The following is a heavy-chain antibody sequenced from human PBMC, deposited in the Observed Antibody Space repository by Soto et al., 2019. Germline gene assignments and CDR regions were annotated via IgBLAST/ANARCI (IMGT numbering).Heavy chain of an antibody. CDR1: GFTFSSYA. V-gene: IGHV3-64*01. CDR2: ISSNGGST. CDR3: SRGPGYYFDY. Sequence: EVQLVESGGGLVQPGGSLRLSCAASGFTFSSYAMHWVRQAPGKGLEYVSAISSNGGSTYYANSVKGRFTISRDNSKNTLYLQMGSLRAEAMAVYNCSRGPGYYFDYWGQGTLVTVSS. J-gene: IGHJ4*02.